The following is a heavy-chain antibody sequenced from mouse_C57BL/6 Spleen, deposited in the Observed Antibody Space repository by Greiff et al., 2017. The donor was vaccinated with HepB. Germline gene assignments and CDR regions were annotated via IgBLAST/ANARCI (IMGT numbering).Heavy chain of an antibody. D-gene: IGHD1-1*01. V-gene: IGHV2-3*01. Sequence: VQGVESGPGLVAPSQCLSITCTVSGFSFTSYGVSWVRQPPGQGLEWLGVIWGDGSTNYHSALITRLGISKDNSKSQVFLKLNSMQTDDTATYCCAAYYYGSSWFAYWGQGTLVTVSA. CDR3: AAYYYGSSWFAY. CDR2: IWGDGST. CDR1: GFSFTSYG. J-gene: IGHJ3*01.